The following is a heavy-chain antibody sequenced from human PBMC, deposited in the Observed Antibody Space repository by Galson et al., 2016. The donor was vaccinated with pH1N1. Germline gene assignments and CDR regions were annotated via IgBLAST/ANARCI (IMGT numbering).Heavy chain of an antibody. J-gene: IGHJ6*03. CDR1: GYSFTSYW. Sequence: QSGAEVKKPGESLKISCKGSGYSFTSYWIAWVRQMPGKGLEWMGIIYPGDSDTRYSPSFQGQVTISADKSINTAYLQWSSLKASDTAMYYCARIGSDDPIYYYYMDVWGQGTRVTVSS. V-gene: IGHV5-51*01. D-gene: IGHD2-21*01. CDR3: ARIGSDDPIYYYYMDV. CDR2: IYPGDSDT.